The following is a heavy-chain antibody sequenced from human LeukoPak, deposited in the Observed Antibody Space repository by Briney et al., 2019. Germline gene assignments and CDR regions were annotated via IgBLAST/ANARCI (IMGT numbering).Heavy chain of an antibody. V-gene: IGHV4-39*01. Sequence: TASQTLSLTCTVSGGSISSGDYYWSWIRQPPGKGLEWIGSIYYSGSTYYNPSLKSRVTISVDTSKNQFSLKLSSVTAADTAVYYCARHTTAYSSSWFIFDYWGQGTLVTVSS. D-gene: IGHD6-13*01. CDR2: IYYSGST. CDR1: GGSISSGDYY. J-gene: IGHJ4*02. CDR3: ARHTTAYSSSWFIFDY.